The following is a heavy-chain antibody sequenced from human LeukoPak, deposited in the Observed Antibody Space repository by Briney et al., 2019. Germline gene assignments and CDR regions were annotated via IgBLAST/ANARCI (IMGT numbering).Heavy chain of an antibody. CDR3: ARDGRDGCNYGGLGYYFDY. J-gene: IGHJ4*02. Sequence: PGGSLRLSCAASGFTVSSNYMSWVRQAPGKGLEWVSVIYSGGSTYYADSVKGRFTISRDNSKNTLYLQMNSLRAEDTAVYYCARDGRDGCNYGGLGYYFDYWGQGTLVTVSS. D-gene: IGHD5-24*01. V-gene: IGHV3-53*01. CDR2: IYSGGST. CDR1: GFTVSSNY.